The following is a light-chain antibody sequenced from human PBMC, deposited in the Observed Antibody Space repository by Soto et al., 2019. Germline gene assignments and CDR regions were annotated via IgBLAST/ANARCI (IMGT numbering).Light chain of an antibody. V-gene: IGKV3-20*01. CDR1: QSVSSSY. CDR3: QQYGSSSGWT. J-gene: IGKJ1*01. Sequence: ETLFTQSPGTLSLSPGERGTLTCRASQSVSSSYLAWYQQKPGQAPRLLIYGASSRATGIPDRFSGSGSGTDFTLTISILEPEDFAVYYCQQYGSSSGWTFGQGTKV. CDR2: GAS.